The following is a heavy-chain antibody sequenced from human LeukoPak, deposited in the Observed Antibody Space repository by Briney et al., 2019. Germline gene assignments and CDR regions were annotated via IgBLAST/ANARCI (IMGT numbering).Heavy chain of an antibody. D-gene: IGHD5-18*01. CDR1: GGSFSGYY. CDR3: ARRRQGYSYGGPMDV. CDR2: INHSGST. Sequence: PSETLSLTCAVYGGSFSGYYWSWIRQPPGKGLEWIGEINHSGSTNYNPSLKSRVTISVDTSKNQFSLKLSSVTAADTAVYYCARRRQGYSYGGPMDVWGKGTTVTISS. J-gene: IGHJ6*04. V-gene: IGHV4-34*01.